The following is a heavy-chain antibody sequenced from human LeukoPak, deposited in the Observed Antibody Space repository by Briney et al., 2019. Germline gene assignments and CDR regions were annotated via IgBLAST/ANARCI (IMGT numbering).Heavy chain of an antibody. D-gene: IGHD4-17*01. CDR1: GFTFSDYY. CDR2: ISGSSSFT. V-gene: IGHV3-11*06. Sequence: PGGSLRLSCASSGFTFSDYYMSWVRQAPGKGLEWVSYISGSSSFTIYADSVKGRFTISRDNAKNSLYLQMNSLRAEDTAVYYCARVTLYGESALDYWGQGALVTVSS. CDR3: ARVTLYGESALDY. J-gene: IGHJ4*02.